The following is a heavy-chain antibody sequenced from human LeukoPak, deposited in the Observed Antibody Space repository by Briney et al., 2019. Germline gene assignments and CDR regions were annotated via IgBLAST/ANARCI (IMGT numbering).Heavy chain of an antibody. Sequence: SETLSLTCTVSGGSISSSGYYWGWIRQPPGKGLEWIASIYYSGSTYYNPSLKSRVTISVDTSKNQLSLKLSSLTAADTTVYYCARHEYSGSYYGLSWFDPWGQGTLVTVSS. CDR1: GGSISSSGYY. CDR3: ARHEYSGSYYGLSWFDP. CDR2: IYYSGST. J-gene: IGHJ5*02. V-gene: IGHV4-39*01. D-gene: IGHD1-26*01.